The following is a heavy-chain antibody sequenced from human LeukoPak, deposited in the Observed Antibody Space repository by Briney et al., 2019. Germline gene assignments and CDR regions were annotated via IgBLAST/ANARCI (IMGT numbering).Heavy chain of an antibody. D-gene: IGHD6-19*01. CDR1: GSTFTGYY. CDR2: INPNSGGT. J-gene: IGHJ4*02. V-gene: IGHV1-2*06. CDR3: ARDQGGVAGAR. Sequence: ASVKVSCKAAGSTFTGYYMHWVRQAPGQGLEWMGRINPNSGGTNYAQKFQGRVTMTRDTSISTAYMALSRLRSEDTAVYYCARDQGGVAGARWGQGTLVTVSS.